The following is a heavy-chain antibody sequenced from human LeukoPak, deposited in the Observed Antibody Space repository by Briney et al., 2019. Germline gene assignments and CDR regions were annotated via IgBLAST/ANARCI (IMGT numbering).Heavy chain of an antibody. CDR1: GFTFSSYG. J-gene: IGHJ4*02. V-gene: IGHV3-33*01. Sequence: GRSLRLSCAASGFTFSSYGMHWVRQAPGKGLEWVAVIWYDGSKKYYADSVKGRFTISRDNSKNTLYLQMNSLRAEDTAVYYCARILGFTLDYWGQGTLVTVSS. CDR2: IWYDGSKK. CDR3: ARILGFTLDY.